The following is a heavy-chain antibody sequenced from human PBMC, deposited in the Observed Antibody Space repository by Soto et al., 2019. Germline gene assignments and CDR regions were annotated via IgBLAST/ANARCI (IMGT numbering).Heavy chain of an antibody. D-gene: IGHD3-10*01. CDR1: GYTFTSYG. CDR2: ISAYNGDT. V-gene: IGHV1-18*04. CDR3: ARGFMVRGVLNYCYCGMDV. J-gene: IGHJ6*02. Sequence: GASVKVSCKASGYTFTSYGISRVRQAPGQGLEWMGWISAYNGDTNYAQKLQGRVTMTTDTSTSTAYMELRSLRSDDTAVYYFARGFMVRGVLNYCYCGMDVWGQGTTGTVSS.